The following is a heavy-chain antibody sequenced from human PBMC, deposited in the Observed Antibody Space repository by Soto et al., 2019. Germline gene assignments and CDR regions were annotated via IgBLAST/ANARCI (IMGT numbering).Heavy chain of an antibody. D-gene: IGHD3-9*01. Sequence: SKPLSLTCTVSGGSICRRYWGWIRQPPGKGLEWIGYVYYSGSSTSNPSLKSRVTMSADTSKNQLSLKVRSVTAADTAVYYCSCVGERWQYFDRCASVASWGHGGLVT. V-gene: IGHV4-59*11. CDR3: SCVGERWQYFDRCASVAS. CDR1: GGSICRRY. J-gene: IGHJ5*01. CDR2: VYYSGSS.